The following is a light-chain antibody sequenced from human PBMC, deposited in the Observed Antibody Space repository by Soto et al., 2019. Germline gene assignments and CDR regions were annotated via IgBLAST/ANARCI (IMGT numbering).Light chain of an antibody. J-gene: IGLJ1*01. CDR3: SSYTGGNPSYV. V-gene: IGLV2-8*01. CDR1: SSDVGGYDY. CDR2: EVT. Sequence: SVLTQPPSASGSPGQSVTISCTGTSSDVGGYDYVSWYQQHPGKAPKLMIYEVTIRPSGVSDRFSGSKSGNTASLTVPGLQAEDEADYYCSSYTGGNPSYVFGTGTKVTVL.